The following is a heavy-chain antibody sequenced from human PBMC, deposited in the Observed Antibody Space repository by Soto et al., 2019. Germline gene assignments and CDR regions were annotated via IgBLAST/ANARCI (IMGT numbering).Heavy chain of an antibody. Sequence: PGGSLRLSCAASGFTFTSFGMHWVRQAPGKGLEWVAVIWYDERNKYYADSVKGRFTISRDTSKSTLYLQMNSLRVEDTAVYYCARARYDIYAMDVWGQGTTVTVYS. J-gene: IGHJ6*02. CDR2: IWYDERNK. V-gene: IGHV3-33*01. CDR3: ARARYDIYAMDV. CDR1: GFTFTSFG. D-gene: IGHD3-3*01.